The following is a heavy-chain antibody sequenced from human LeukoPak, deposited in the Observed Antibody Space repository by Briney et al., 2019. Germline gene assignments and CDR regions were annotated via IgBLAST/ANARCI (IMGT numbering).Heavy chain of an antibody. CDR2: INSRNSYI. D-gene: IGHD3-16*01. V-gene: IGHV3-21*01. CDR3: AREEYDDVWGSYSWFDP. J-gene: IGHJ5*02. CDR1: GFTFSCYS. Sequence: GGSLRLSCVGSGFTFSCYSMHWIRQAPGKGLEWVSSINSRNSYIYYADSMKGRFIVSRDNANNSLYLQMNNLTAEDTAVYYCAREEYDDVWGSYSWFDPWGQGTLVIVSS.